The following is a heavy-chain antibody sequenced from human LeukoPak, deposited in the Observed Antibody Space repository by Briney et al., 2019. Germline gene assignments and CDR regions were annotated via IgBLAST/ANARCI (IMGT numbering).Heavy chain of an antibody. CDR1: GGSISSSNW. Sequence: PSGTLSLTCAVSGGSISSSNWWSWVRQPPGKGLEWIGEIYHSGSTNYNPSLKSRVTISVDKSKNQFTLKLSSVTAADTAVYYCARGLQYYYGSGSYQHWGQGTLVTVSS. V-gene: IGHV4-4*02. J-gene: IGHJ1*01. CDR3: ARGLQYYYGSGSYQH. D-gene: IGHD3-10*01. CDR2: IYHSGST.